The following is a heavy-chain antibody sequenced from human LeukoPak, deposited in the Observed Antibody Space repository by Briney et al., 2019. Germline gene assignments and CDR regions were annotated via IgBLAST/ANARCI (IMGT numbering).Heavy chain of an antibody. V-gene: IGHV3-66*01. CDR2: IYSGGST. CDR1: GFTVSSNY. Sequence: GGSLRLSCAASGFTVSSNYMSWVRQAPGKGLEWVSVIYSGGSTYYADSVKGRFTISRDNFKNTLYLQMNSLRAEDTAVYYCARAPPSGYDWGDSQPNYFDYWGQGTLVTVSS. D-gene: IGHD5-12*01. CDR3: ARAPPSGYDWGDSQPNYFDY. J-gene: IGHJ4*02.